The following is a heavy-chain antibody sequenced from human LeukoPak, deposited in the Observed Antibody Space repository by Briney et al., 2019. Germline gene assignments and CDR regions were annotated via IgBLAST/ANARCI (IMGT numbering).Heavy chain of an antibody. CDR3: ARIGRYYYYGTDV. D-gene: IGHD2-15*01. J-gene: IGHJ6*02. CDR1: GFTFSSYS. CDR2: ISSSSSTI. V-gene: IGHV3-48*01. Sequence: GGSLRLSCAASGFTFSSYSMNWVRQAPGKGLEWVSYISSSSSTIYYADSVKGRFTISRDNAKNSLYLQMNSLRAEDTAVYYCARIGRYYYYGTDVWGQGTTVTVSS.